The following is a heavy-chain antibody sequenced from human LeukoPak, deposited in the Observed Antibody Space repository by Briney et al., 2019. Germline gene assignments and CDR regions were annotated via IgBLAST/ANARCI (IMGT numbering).Heavy chain of an antibody. J-gene: IGHJ4*02. D-gene: IGHD1/OR15-1a*01. CDR1: GGSIRSSFY. CDR3: VRDVEELVN. Sequence: KPSETLSLTCSVSGGSIRSSFYWGWIRQPPGKGLEWIASISGSISYSDTYYNPSLKSRVTISVDSSKNQFSLKLSSVTAADTAVYYCVRDVEELVNWGQGTLVTGSS. V-gene: IGHV4-39*07. CDR2: ISGSISYSDT.